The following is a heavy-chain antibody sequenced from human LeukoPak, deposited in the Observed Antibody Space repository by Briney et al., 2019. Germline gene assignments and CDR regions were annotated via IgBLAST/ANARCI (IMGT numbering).Heavy chain of an antibody. Sequence: SETLSFTCAVSGYSISSGYYWGWIRQPPGKGLEWIGSIYHSGSTYYNPSLKSRVTISVDTSKNQFSLKLSSVTAADTAVYYCARDQVGATPYRFDYWVQGTLVTVSS. V-gene: IGHV4-38-2*02. CDR1: GYSISSGYY. J-gene: IGHJ4*02. D-gene: IGHD1-26*01. CDR2: IYHSGST. CDR3: ARDQVGATPYRFDY.